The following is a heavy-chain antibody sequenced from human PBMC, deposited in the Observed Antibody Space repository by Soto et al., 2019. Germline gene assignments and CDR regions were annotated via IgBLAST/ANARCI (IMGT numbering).Heavy chain of an antibody. CDR3: ARDGPGYDFWSGYSQTQYHYYRLDV. D-gene: IGHD3-3*01. V-gene: IGHV3-30-3*01. CDR1: GFTFSGYA. J-gene: IGHJ6*02. Sequence: GGSLRLSCAASGFTFSGYAMHWVRQAPGKGLEWVAVISYDGSNKYYADSVRGRFTISRDNSKNTLYLQMNSLRAEDTAVYYCARDGPGYDFWSGYSQTQYHYYRLDVWGQGTTVTVSS. CDR2: ISYDGSNK.